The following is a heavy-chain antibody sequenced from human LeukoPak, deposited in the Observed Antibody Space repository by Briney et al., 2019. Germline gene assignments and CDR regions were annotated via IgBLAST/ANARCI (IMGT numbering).Heavy chain of an antibody. CDR2: ISSSSSSI. CDR1: GFTVSTNY. J-gene: IGHJ4*02. V-gene: IGHV3-48*02. Sequence: GGSLRLSCAASGFTVSTNYMSWVRQAPGKGLEWVSYISSSSSSIYYADSVKGRFTISRDNAKNSLFLQMNSLRDEDTAVYYCARDRVFGYWGQGTLVTVSS. CDR3: ARDRVFGY. D-gene: IGHD6-13*01.